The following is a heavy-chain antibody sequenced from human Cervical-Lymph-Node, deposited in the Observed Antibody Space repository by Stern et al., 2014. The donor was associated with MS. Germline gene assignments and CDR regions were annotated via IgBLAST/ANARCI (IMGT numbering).Heavy chain of an antibody. CDR3: ARGSGTAYDLRGDY. J-gene: IGHJ4*01. V-gene: IGHV1-2*02. CDR2: MNPNSGGT. CDR1: GYIFTDYY. D-gene: IGHD3-3*01. Sequence: QVQLVQSGAEARAPGASMKVSCKASGYIFTDYYLHWVRQAPGQGLEWLGWMNPNSGGTNYAQNFQGRVTMTRDTSISTAYMELRWLGSADTAVYYCARGSGTAYDLRGDYWGQGTLVTVS.